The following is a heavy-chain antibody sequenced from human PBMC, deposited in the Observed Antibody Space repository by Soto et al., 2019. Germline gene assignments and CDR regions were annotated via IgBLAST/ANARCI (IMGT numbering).Heavy chain of an antibody. CDR1: GVSLKTYY. CDR3: ARVAGISYYDHMDV. V-gene: IGHV4-59*01. Sequence: QVHLQESGPGLVRPSETLSLTCTVSGVSLKTYYWSWIRLPPGGGLEWIGYIFSTGSPNYNPSLGSRVTMSVETSNNQFSLKMSAVTAADSAVYYCARVAGISYYDHMDVVGKGTTFTVSS. CDR2: IFSTGSP. D-gene: IGHD1-20*01. J-gene: IGHJ6*03.